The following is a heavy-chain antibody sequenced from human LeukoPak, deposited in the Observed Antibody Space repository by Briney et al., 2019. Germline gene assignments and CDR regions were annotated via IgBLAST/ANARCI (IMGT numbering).Heavy chain of an antibody. V-gene: IGHV3-21*01. Sequence: GGSLRLSCAASGLTFSIYSMIWVRQARGRGLEWVSSISSSSSHIYYADSVEGRLTIYRDNAKNSLYLQMNSLRTADTAVYYCARAYYCDSSGYQHWGQGTLVTVSS. J-gene: IGHJ1*01. CDR2: ISSSSSHI. CDR3: ARAYYCDSSGYQH. CDR1: GLTFSIYS. D-gene: IGHD3-22*01.